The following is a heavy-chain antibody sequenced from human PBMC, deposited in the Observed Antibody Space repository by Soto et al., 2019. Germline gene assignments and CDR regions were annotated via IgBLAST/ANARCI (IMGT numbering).Heavy chain of an antibody. J-gene: IGHJ6*02. D-gene: IGHD2-15*01. V-gene: IGHV3-30*18. CDR3: AKDVFDCSGGSCYLTAPYGMDV. CDR2: ISYDGSNK. Sequence: GGSLRLSCAASGFTFSSYGMHRVRQAPGKGLEWVAVISYDGSNKYYADSVKGRFTISRDNSKNTLYLQMNSLRAEDTAVYYCAKDVFDCSGGSCYLTAPYGMDVWGQGTTVTVSS. CDR1: GFTFSSYG.